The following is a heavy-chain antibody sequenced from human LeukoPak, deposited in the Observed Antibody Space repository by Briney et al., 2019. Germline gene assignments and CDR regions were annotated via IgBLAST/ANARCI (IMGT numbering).Heavy chain of an antibody. CDR3: ARVRTAMEIGAY. D-gene: IGHD5-18*01. Sequence: GGPLRLSCAASGFTFGDFAMHWVRQAPGKGLEWVSLISEDGDTYYGDSVKGRFTVSRDNSKNSLYLQMNSLRTEDTGLYYCARVRTAMEIGAYWGQGTLVTVSS. CDR1: GFTFGDFA. CDR2: ISEDGDT. J-gene: IGHJ4*02. V-gene: IGHV3-43*02.